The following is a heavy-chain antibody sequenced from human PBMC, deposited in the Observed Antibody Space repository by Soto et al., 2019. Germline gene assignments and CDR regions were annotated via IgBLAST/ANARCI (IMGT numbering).Heavy chain of an antibody. J-gene: IGHJ4*02. D-gene: IGHD1-1*01. CDR2: FCYSWST. V-gene: IGHV4-59*01. CDR3: ARDNEKSGYFDY. Sequence: SETLSLTCTVSGGSISSYYWSWIRQPPGNGLEWIGYFCYSWSTNYNPSLKSRVTISVDTSKNQFSLKLSSVTAADTAVYYCARDNEKSGYFDYWGQGTLVTVSS. CDR1: GGSISSYY.